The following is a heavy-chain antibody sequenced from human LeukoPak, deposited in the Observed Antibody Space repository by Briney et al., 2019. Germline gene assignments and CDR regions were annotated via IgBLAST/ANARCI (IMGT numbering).Heavy chain of an antibody. CDR3: TTGGPRKIRLVTSFDY. CDR2: ISGSGGST. CDR1: GFTFSSYA. J-gene: IGHJ4*02. D-gene: IGHD3-9*01. Sequence: PGGSLRLSCAASGFTFSSYAMSWVRQAPGKGLEWVSAISGSGGSTYYADSVKGRFTISRDNSKNTLYLQMNSLKTEDTAVYYCTTGGPRKIRLVTSFDYWGQGTLVTVSS. V-gene: IGHV3-23*01.